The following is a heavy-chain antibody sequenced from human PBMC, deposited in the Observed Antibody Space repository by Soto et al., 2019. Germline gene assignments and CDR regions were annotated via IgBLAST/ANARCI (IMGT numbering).Heavy chain of an antibody. V-gene: IGHV3-7*01. J-gene: IGHJ4*02. D-gene: IGHD6-19*01. CDR1: GFTFSDYW. CDR3: ARGNGSYAAAAY. Sequence: EVQLVESGGGLVQPGGSLRLSCAASGFTFSDYWMTWARQAPGKGLEWLANVNGDGSGEFYAGSVMGRFTISRDKAKKWLALPMSGLRAAETAVYYCARGNGSYAAAAYWGQGALVTVSS. CDR2: VNGDGSGE.